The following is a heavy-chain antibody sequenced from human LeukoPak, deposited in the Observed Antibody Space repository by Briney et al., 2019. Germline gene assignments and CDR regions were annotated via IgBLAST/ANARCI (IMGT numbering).Heavy chain of an antibody. D-gene: IGHD3-10*01. V-gene: IGHV1-46*01. J-gene: IGHJ4*02. CDR3: ARIAPRIGEGFDY. CDR1: VYTFTSYC. Sequence: ASVKVSCKASVYTFTSYCMHWVRQAPGQPLEWLGVINANGGRRRYAQQFQGRVTMTRDTPPSTVYMELSTLRSEDTAVYNCARIAPRIGEGFDYWGQRTLVTVSS. CDR2: INANGGRR.